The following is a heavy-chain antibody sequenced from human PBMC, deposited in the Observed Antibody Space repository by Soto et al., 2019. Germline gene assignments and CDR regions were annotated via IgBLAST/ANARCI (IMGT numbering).Heavy chain of an antibody. CDR2: ISYYGRNK. CDR1: GFSFSTYG. J-gene: IGHJ6*01. Sequence: QLVESGGGVVQPGRSLRVSCEASGFSFSTYGMHWVRQAPGKGLDWVAVISYYGRNKYYPVSVRGRFTISRDNSKNTLHLQMNSLRGEDTAGYYCAKDTATAITSFYFYGIDVWGQGTTVTVSS. V-gene: IGHV3-30*18. CDR3: AKDTATAITSFYFYGIDV. D-gene: IGHD5-12*01.